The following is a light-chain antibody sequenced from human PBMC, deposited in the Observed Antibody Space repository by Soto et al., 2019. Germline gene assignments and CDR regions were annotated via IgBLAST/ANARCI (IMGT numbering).Light chain of an antibody. V-gene: IGKV3-15*01. J-gene: IGKJ1*01. CDR2: GAS. Sequence: EIVMTQSPATLSVSPGESATLSCRAGQSIGGNLAWYQQKPGQAPRLLIYGASTRATGVPARFSGSGSGAEFTLTISSLQSEDFAVYSRQQYSNWPPTFGQGTKVDIK. CDR1: QSIGGN. CDR3: QQYSNWPPT.